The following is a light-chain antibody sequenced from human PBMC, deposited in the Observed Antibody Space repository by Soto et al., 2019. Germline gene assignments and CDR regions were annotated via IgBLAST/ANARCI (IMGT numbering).Light chain of an antibody. Sequence: EIGMTQSPATLSVSPGERATLSCRASQSVSSNLAWYQQKPGQAPRLLISDASTRATGIPDRFSGSGSGTDFTLTISRLEPEDFAMYYCLHHGSSLWTFGQGTKVDI. J-gene: IGKJ1*01. CDR2: DAS. CDR3: LHHGSSLWT. V-gene: IGKV3-20*01. CDR1: QSVSSN.